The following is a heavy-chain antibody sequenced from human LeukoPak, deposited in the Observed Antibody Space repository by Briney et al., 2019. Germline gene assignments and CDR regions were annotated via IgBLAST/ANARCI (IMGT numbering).Heavy chain of an antibody. CDR3: ARESDGDYGLDY. J-gene: IGHJ4*02. V-gene: IGHV4-39*07. CDR1: GGSISSSSYY. Sequence: SETLSLTCTVSGGSISSSSYYWGWIRQPPGPGLEWIGSIYYSGSTNYNPSLKSRVTISVDTSKNQFSRKLSSVTAADTAVYYCARESDGDYGLDYWGQGTLVTVSS. D-gene: IGHD4-17*01. CDR2: IYYSGST.